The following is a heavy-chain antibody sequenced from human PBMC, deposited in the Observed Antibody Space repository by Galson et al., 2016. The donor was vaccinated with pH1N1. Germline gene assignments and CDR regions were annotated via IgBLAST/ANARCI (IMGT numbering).Heavy chain of an antibody. CDR3: ASLIGGGDNIREFGS. CDR2: VYPPDSDT. D-gene: IGHD5-24*01. Sequence: QSGAEVKKAGESLKISCKGSGYTFTTYWIAWVRQMPGKGLEWMGIVYPPDSDTRYSPSFEGQVTISADKSISTAYLQWSSLKASGTAVYYCASLIGGGDNIREFGSWGQGTQVTVSS. J-gene: IGHJ4*02. V-gene: IGHV5-51*03. CDR1: GYTFTTYW.